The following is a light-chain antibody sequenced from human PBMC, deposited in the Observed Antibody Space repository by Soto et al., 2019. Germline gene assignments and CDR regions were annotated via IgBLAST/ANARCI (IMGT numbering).Light chain of an antibody. J-gene: IGKJ1*01. CDR1: QNVSSKY. CDR2: GAS. CDR3: QQYGGSPRT. Sequence: EIVLTQSPGTLSLSPGERATLSCRASQNVSSKYLVWYQQKAGQAPSLLIYGASNRATGIPDRFSGSGSGTDFTLTISRLEPEDFAVYYCQQYGGSPRTFGQGTKVDIK. V-gene: IGKV3-20*01.